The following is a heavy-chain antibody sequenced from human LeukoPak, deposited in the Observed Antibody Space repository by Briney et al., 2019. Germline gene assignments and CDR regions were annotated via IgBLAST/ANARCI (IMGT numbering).Heavy chain of an antibody. D-gene: IGHD4-17*01. CDR1: GVTLSNYA. Sequence: GGSLRLPCTASGVTLSNYAMHWVRRPPGRGLEWVAVISFDGTNKYYGDSVEGRFSVSRDNSKNTLYLQMNSLRPDDTAMYYCATDYGDYEPIDYWGQGTLLTVSS. CDR2: ISFDGTNK. CDR3: ATDYGDYEPIDY. J-gene: IGHJ4*02. V-gene: IGHV3-30*04.